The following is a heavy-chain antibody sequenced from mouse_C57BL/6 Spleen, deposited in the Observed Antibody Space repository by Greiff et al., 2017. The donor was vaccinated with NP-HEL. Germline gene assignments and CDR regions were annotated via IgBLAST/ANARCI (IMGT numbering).Heavy chain of an antibody. V-gene: IGHV1-26*01. Sequence: VQLKQSGPELVKPGASVKISCKASGYTFTDYYMNWVKQSHGKSLEWIGDINPNNGGTSYNQKFKGKATLTVDKSSSTAYMELRSLTSEDSAVYYCARADYSRAMDYWGQGTSVTVSS. D-gene: IGHD2-5*01. J-gene: IGHJ4*01. CDR1: GYTFTDYY. CDR3: ARADYSRAMDY. CDR2: INPNNGGT.